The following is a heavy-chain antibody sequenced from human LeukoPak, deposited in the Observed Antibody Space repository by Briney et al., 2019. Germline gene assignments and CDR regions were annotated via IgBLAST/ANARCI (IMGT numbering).Heavy chain of an antibody. CDR3: ARDLGRDGHNNY. Sequence: ASVTVSCMASGYTFTGYYLHWVRQAPGQGLEWMGWINPNSGGTNYAQKFQGRVTMTRDTSISTAYMELSRLRSDDTAVYYCARDLGRDGHNNYWGQGTLVTVSS. CDR1: GYTFTGYY. V-gene: IGHV1-2*02. D-gene: IGHD5-24*01. J-gene: IGHJ4*02. CDR2: INPNSGGT.